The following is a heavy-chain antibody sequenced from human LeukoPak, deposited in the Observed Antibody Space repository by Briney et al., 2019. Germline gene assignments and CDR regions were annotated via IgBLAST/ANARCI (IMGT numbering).Heavy chain of an antibody. D-gene: IGHD6-25*01. CDR1: GFTFSSYA. Sequence: GGSLRLSCVASGFTFSSYAMHWVRQAPGKGLEYVSAISNNGGSTYYANSVKGRFAISRDNSKNTLSLQMGSLRAEDKAVYYCARESAESFDYWGQGTLVTVSS. CDR2: ISNNGGST. CDR3: ARESAESFDY. J-gene: IGHJ4*02. V-gene: IGHV3-64*01.